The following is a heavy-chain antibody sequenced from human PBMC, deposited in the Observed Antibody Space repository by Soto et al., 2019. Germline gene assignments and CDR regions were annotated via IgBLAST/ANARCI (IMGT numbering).Heavy chain of an antibody. CDR1: GASITSYF. CDR3: ARDHKEAFDI. Sequence: SETLSLTCTVSGASITSYFLNWNRQAPGKGLEWIGYMYFNESTNYNPSLKSRFMMSLDTSKSLFSLKLNSVTAADTAIYYCARDHKEAFDIWGQGTLVT. CDR2: MYFNEST. J-gene: IGHJ3*02. V-gene: IGHV4-59*01.